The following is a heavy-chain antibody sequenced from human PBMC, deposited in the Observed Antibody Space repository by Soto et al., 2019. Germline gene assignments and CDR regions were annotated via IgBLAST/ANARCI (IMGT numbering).Heavy chain of an antibody. CDR2: ISYDGSNK. V-gene: IGHV3-30*18. D-gene: IGHD3-16*01. CDR3: AKGQNYDYDGPWLDY. CDR1: GFTFSSYG. Sequence: GGSLRLSCAASGFTFSSYGMHWVRQAPGKGLEWVAVISYDGSNKYYADSVKGRFTISRDNSKNTRYLQMNSLRAENTAVYYCAKGQNYDYDGPWLDYWGQGTLVTVSS. J-gene: IGHJ4*02.